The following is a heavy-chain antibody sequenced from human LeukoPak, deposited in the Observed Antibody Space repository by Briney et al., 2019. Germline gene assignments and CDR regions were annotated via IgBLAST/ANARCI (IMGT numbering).Heavy chain of an antibody. V-gene: IGHV1-8*01. CDR1: GYTFTNYD. J-gene: IGHJ4*02. CDR3: ARWLVRGSRSSYFDY. Sequence: GASVKVSCKASGYTFTNYDFNWVRQATGQGLEWMGWMNPNSGATGYAQKLQGRVTMTRDTSINTAYMELSSLRSEDTAVYYCARWLVRGSRSSYFDYWGQGTLVTVSS. CDR2: MNPNSGAT. D-gene: IGHD6-6*01.